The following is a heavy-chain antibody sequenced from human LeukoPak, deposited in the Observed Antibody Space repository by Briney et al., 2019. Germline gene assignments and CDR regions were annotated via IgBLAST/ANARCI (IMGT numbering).Heavy chain of an antibody. Sequence: GGSLRLSCEASGFIFSSHWMSWVRQAPGKGLEWVANIKHDGSEKYYVDSVKGRFTISRDNAKNSLSLQMNSLRAEDTAVYYCARSYSRVGFDYWGQGTLVTVSS. J-gene: IGHJ4*02. D-gene: IGHD6-13*01. CDR1: GFIFSSHW. CDR2: IKHDGSEK. CDR3: ARSYSRVGFDY. V-gene: IGHV3-7*04.